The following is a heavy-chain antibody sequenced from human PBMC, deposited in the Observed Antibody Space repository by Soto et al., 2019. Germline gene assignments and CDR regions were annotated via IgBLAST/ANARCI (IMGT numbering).Heavy chain of an antibody. J-gene: IGHJ6*02. CDR2: ISFDGNNK. V-gene: IGHV3-30-3*01. CDR1: GFTFRRYN. D-gene: IGHD3-16*02. Sequence: QVQLVESGGGVVQPGTSLILSCAASGFTFRRYNMHWVRQAPGKGLEWVAFISFDGNNKYYADSVKGRFTVSRDNSKNARDLQMDSLRREDTGVYYCARDPIVEGGMDLWGQGTTVIVSS. CDR3: ARDPIVEGGMDL.